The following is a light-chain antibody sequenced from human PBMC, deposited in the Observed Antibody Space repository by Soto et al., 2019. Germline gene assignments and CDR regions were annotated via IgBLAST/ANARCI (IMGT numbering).Light chain of an antibody. Sequence: DIQMTQSPSTLSASVGDRVTITCRASERVSRWLAWYQQKPGRTPKLLIYQASTLETGVPSRFSGSGSGTEFTLSISRLQPDYFATYYCQQYNAYSQSFGQGTKVEIK. V-gene: IGKV1-5*03. CDR3: QQYNAYSQS. J-gene: IGKJ1*01. CDR1: ERVSRW. CDR2: QAS.